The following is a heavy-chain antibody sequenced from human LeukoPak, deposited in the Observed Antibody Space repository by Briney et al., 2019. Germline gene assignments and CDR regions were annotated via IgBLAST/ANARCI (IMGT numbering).Heavy chain of an antibody. CDR3: ARGRNLWFGELSYYFDY. J-gene: IGHJ4*02. Sequence: SETLSLTCTVSGGSISSGGYYWSWIRQHPGKGLEWIGPIYYSGSTYYNPSLKSRVTISVDTSKNQFSLKLSSVTAADTAVYYCARGRNLWFGELSYYFDYWGQGTLVTVSS. CDR1: GGSISSGGYY. CDR2: IYYSGST. V-gene: IGHV4-31*03. D-gene: IGHD3-10*01.